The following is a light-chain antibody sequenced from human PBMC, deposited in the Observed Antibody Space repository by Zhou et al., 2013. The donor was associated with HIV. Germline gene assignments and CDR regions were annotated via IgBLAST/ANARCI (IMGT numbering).Light chain of an antibody. CDR2: DVS. CDR1: QSVNSY. J-gene: IGKJ4*01. V-gene: IGKV3-11*01. CDR3: QQRSNWPPT. Sequence: EIVLTQSPATLSLTPGETATLSCRASQSVNSYLAWYQQKPGQPPRLLIYDVSNRATGIPARFSGSGSGTGFTLAISSLEPEDFAVYYCQQRSNWPPTFGGGTKVEI.